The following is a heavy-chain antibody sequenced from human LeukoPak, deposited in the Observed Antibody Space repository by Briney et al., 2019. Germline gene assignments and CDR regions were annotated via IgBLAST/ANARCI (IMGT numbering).Heavy chain of an antibody. V-gene: IGHV4-34*01. D-gene: IGHD3-10*01. CDR1: GGSFSGYY. CDR3: ARRVGRYFGERAYYYNYMDV. J-gene: IGHJ6*03. Sequence: PSETLSLTCAVYGGSFSGYYWSWIRQPPGKGLEWIGEINHSGSTNYNPSLKSRVTISVDTSKNQFSLKLSSVTGADTAVYYCARRVGRYFGERAYYYNYMDVWGKGTTVTVSS. CDR2: INHSGST.